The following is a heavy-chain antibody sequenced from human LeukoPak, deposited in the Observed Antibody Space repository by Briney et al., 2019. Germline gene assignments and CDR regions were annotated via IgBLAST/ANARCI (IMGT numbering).Heavy chain of an antibody. J-gene: IGHJ6*02. Sequence: SETLSLTCTVSGGSISSYYWSWIRQPAGKGLEWIGRIYTSGSTNYNPSLKSRVTMSVDTSKNQFSLKLSSVTAADTAVYYCARDGYYCSGGSCYPLDGMDVWGQGTTVNVFS. CDR1: GGSISSYY. D-gene: IGHD2-15*01. CDR2: IYTSGST. V-gene: IGHV4-4*07. CDR3: ARDGYYCSGGSCYPLDGMDV.